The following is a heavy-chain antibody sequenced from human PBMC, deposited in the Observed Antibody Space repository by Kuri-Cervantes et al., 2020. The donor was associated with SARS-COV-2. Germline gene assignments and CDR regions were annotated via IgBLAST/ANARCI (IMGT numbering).Heavy chain of an antibody. Sequence: ASAKVSCKASGYTFTSYGISWVRQAPGQGLEWMGWISAYNGNTNYAQKFQGRVTITADESTSTAYMELSSLRSEDTAVYYCARDDGPAAIGGAWFDPWGQGTLVTVSS. V-gene: IGHV1-18*01. CDR3: ARDDGPAAIGGAWFDP. J-gene: IGHJ5*02. D-gene: IGHD2-2*02. CDR2: ISAYNGNT. CDR1: GYTFTSYG.